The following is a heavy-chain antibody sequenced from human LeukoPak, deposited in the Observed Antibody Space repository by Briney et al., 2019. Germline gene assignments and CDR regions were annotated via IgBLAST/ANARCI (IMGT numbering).Heavy chain of an antibody. CDR3: ARARYVNSFYAFDI. D-gene: IGHD3-9*01. CDR1: GGSISSYY. J-gene: IGHJ3*02. CDR2: LSKSGNT. V-gene: IGHV4-59*01. Sequence: SETLSLTCQVSGGSISSYYWSWIRLPPGKGLEWIGYLSKSGNTNYSPSLKSRVTIFGDTSKNQFFLKLSSVTAADTAVYYCARARYVNSFYAFDIWGQGTLVTVSS.